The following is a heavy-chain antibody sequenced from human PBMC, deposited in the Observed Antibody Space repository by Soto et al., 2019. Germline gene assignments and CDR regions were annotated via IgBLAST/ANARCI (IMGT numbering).Heavy chain of an antibody. D-gene: IGHD5-18*01. CDR2: ISYDGSNK. CDR1: GFTFGDYT. V-gene: IGHV3-30-3*01. CDR3: ARDPLWGTAMVLWYFDL. J-gene: IGHJ2*01. Sequence: PGGSLRLSCAASGFTFGDYTMHWVRQAPGKGLEWVAVISYDGSNKYYTDSVKGRFTISRDNSKNTLYLQMNSLRAEDTAVYYCARDPLWGTAMVLWYFDLWGRGTLVT.